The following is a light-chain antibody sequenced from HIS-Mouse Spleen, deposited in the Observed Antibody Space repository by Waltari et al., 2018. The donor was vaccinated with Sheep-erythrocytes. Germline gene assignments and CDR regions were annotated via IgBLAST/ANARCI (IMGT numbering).Light chain of an antibody. Sequence: EIVMTQSPATLSVSPGERATLSCRASQSVSSNLAWYQQKPGQAPRLLIYGASTRATGIPVRFSGSGSGTEFTLTISSMQSEDFAVYYCQQSYSTPQFTFGPGTKVDIK. V-gene: IGKV3-15*01. CDR3: QQSYSTPQFT. J-gene: IGKJ3*01. CDR1: QSVSSN. CDR2: GAS.